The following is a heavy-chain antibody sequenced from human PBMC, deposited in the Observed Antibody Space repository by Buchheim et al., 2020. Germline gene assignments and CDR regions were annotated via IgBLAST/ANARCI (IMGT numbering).Heavy chain of an antibody. CDR3: ARAALIAAAGTGSWYFDL. CDR1: GYTFTSYY. V-gene: IGHV1-46*01. Sequence: QVQLVQSGAEVKKPGASVKVSCKASGYTFTSYYMHWVRQAPGQGLEWMGIINPSGGSTSYAQKFQGRVTMTRDTSTSTVYMELSSLRSEDTAVYYCARAALIAAAGTGSWYFDLWGRGTL. CDR2: INPSGGST. D-gene: IGHD6-13*01. J-gene: IGHJ2*01.